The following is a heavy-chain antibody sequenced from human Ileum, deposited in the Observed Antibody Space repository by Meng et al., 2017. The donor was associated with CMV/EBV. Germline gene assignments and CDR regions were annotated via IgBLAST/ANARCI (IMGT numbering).Heavy chain of an antibody. J-gene: IGHJ5*02. CDR1: GGCFIDYF. Sequence: QVTLPQWCAGLLEPSETLSLTCPFYGGCFIDYFWTWIRQSPGKGLEWIGEINHKGNTKYNPSLKSRVTISKDTSKKQFSLRMTSVTAADTATYYCVRRGRGSEPWGQGTLVTVSS. CDR3: VRRGRGSEP. CDR2: INHKGNT. V-gene: IGHV4-34*02. D-gene: IGHD1-26*01.